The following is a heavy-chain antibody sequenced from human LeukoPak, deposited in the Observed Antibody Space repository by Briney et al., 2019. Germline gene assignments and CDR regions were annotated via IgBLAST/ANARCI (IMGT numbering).Heavy chain of an antibody. D-gene: IGHD4-11*01. CDR1: GGSISSYY. V-gene: IGHV4-59*08. CDR3: ASNYQAADDAFDI. J-gene: IGHJ3*02. CDR2: ICYSGST. Sequence: SETLSLTCTVSGGSISSYYWSWIRQPPGKGLEWIGYICYSGSTNYNPSLKSRVTISVDTSKNQFSLKLSSVTAADTAVYYCASNYQAADDAFDIWGQGTMVTISS.